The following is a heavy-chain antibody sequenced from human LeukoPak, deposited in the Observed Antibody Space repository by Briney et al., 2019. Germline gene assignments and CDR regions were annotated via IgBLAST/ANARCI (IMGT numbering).Heavy chain of an antibody. CDR3: SASAAMGPFDY. D-gene: IGHD2-2*01. J-gene: IGHJ4*02. V-gene: IGHV4-38-2*02. Sequence: SETLSLTCTVSGYSISSGYYWGWIRQPPGKGLEWIGSIYHSGSTYYNPSLKSRVTISVDTSKNQFSLKLSSVTAADTAVYYCSASAAMGPFDYWGQGTLVTVSS. CDR2: IYHSGST. CDR1: GYSISSGYY.